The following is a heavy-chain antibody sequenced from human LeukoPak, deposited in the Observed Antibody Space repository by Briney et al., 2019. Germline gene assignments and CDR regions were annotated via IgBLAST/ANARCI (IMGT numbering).Heavy chain of an antibody. CDR2: IDWDDDQ. V-gene: IGHV2-70*11. D-gene: IGHD6-19*01. Sequence: SGPTLVNPTQTLTLTCTFSGFSLSTSGMCVSWVRQPPGKASEWLARIDWDDDQYYSTSLKTRLTISKDTSKNQVVLTMTNMDPVDTATYYCARTRYSSGWPEYFQDWGQGTLVTVSS. J-gene: IGHJ1*01. CDR3: ARTRYSSGWPEYFQD. CDR1: GFSLSTSGMC.